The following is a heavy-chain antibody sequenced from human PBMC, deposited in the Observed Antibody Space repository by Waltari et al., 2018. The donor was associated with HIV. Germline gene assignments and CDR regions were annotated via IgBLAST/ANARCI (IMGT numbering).Heavy chain of an antibody. J-gene: IGHJ6*02. CDR2: ISSSSSYI. V-gene: IGHV3-21*01. CDR3: ARDISYYYGMDV. D-gene: IGHD3-9*01. CDR1: GSTFSSYS. Sequence: EVQLVESGGGLVKPGGSLRLSCAASGSTFSSYSMNWVRQAPGKGLEWVSSISSSSSYIYYADSVKGRFTISRDNAKNSLYLQMNSLRAEDTAVYYCARDISYYYGMDVWGQGTTVTVSS.